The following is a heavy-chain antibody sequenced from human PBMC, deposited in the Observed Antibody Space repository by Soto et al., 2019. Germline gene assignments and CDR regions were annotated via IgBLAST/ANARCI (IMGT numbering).Heavy chain of an antibody. V-gene: IGHV4-31*03. CDR1: GGSISSRGYY. Sequence: SETLSLTCTVSGGSISSRGYYWSWIRQHPGKGLEWIGYIYYSGSTYYNPSLKSRVTISVDTSKNQFSLKLSSVTAADTAVYYCARDSQSVWYCSGGSCYPGAFDIWGQGTMVTVSS. CDR2: IYYSGST. D-gene: IGHD2-15*01. CDR3: ARDSQSVWYCSGGSCYPGAFDI. J-gene: IGHJ3*02.